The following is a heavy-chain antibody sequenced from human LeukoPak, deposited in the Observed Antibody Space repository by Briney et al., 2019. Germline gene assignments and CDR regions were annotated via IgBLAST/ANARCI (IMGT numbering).Heavy chain of an antibody. CDR1: GFTFSTYS. D-gene: IGHD3-10*01. CDR2: ISSSSGTI. V-gene: IGHV3-48*01. J-gene: IGHJ3*02. CDR3: AKDFGEAAFDI. Sequence: GGSLRLSCAASGFTFSTYSMKWVRQAPGKGLEWVSYISSSSGTIYYADSVKGRFTISRDNSKNTLYLQMNSLRAEDTAVYYCAKDFGEAAFDIWGQGTMVTASS.